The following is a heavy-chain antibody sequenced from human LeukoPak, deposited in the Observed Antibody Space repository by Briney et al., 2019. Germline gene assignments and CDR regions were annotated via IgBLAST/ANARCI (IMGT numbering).Heavy chain of an antibody. CDR3: ARDLHSGTVLRFLDSTSNWFDP. V-gene: IGHV1-18*01. CDR1: GYTFTSYG. CDR2: ISAYNGNT. Sequence: ASVKVSCKASGYTFTSYGISWVRQAPGQGLEWMGWISAYNGNTNYAQKLQGRVTMTTDTSTSTAYMELRSLRSDDTAVYYCARDLHSGTVLRFLDSTSNWFDPWGQGTLVTVSS. J-gene: IGHJ5*02. D-gene: IGHD3-3*01.